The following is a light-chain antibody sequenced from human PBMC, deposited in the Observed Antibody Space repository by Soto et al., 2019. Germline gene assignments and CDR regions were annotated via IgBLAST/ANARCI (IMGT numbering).Light chain of an antibody. CDR2: RDA. J-gene: IGLJ2*01. CDR1: DIGSTN. Sequence: SYELTQSLSVSVALGQTAKITWGGNDIGSTNVHWYQQKPGQAPVLVIYRDAIRPSGIPERFSGSNSGNTATLTIGRAQAGDEAHYYCQVWHSSTVVFGGGTKLTVL. V-gene: IGLV3-9*01. CDR3: QVWHSSTVV.